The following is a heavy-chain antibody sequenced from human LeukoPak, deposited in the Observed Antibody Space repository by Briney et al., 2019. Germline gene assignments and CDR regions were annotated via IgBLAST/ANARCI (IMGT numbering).Heavy chain of an antibody. Sequence: SQTLSLTCAISGDSVSSNSAAWNWIRQSPSRGLEWLGRTYYRSKWYNDSAVSVKSRITINPDTSKNQFSLQLNSVTPEDTAVYYCARDNVGYYDSSGFIPPDIPPDAFDIWGQGTMVTVSS. CDR3: ARDNVGYYDSSGFIPPDIPPDAFDI. CDR1: GDSVSSNSAA. V-gene: IGHV6-1*01. CDR2: TYYRSKWYN. J-gene: IGHJ3*02. D-gene: IGHD3-22*01.